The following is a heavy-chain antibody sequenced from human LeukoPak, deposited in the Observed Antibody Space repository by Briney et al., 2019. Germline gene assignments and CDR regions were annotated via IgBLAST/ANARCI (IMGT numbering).Heavy chain of an antibody. J-gene: IGHJ5*02. CDR1: GFTFSSYT. Sequence: PGGSLRLSCVASGFTFSSYTMNWVRQTPGKGLEWVSSISGSSYYIYYADSVRGRFTISRDNAENSVYLQMNSLRAEDTAVYYCARRSTAAGTNAWGQGTLVTVSS. D-gene: IGHD6-13*01. V-gene: IGHV3-21*04. CDR2: ISGSSYYI. CDR3: ARRSTAAGTNA.